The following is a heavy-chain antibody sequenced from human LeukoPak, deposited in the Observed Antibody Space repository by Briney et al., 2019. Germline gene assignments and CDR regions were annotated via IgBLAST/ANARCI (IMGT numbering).Heavy chain of an antibody. Sequence: ASVKVSCKVSGYTLTELYMHWVRQAPGKGFEWMGGFDPEDGETIYAQKFQGRVTMTEDTSTDTAYMELSSLRSEDTAVYYCATGRNWGLVYDYWGQGTLVTVSS. V-gene: IGHV1-24*01. CDR1: GYTLTELY. J-gene: IGHJ4*02. CDR3: ATGRNWGLVYDY. CDR2: FDPEDGET. D-gene: IGHD7-27*01.